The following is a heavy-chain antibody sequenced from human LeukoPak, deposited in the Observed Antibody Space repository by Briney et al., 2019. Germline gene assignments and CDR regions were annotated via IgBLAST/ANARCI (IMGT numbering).Heavy chain of an antibody. CDR2: INHSGST. V-gene: IGHV4-39*07. CDR1: GGSISSSSYY. Sequence: TETLSLTCTVSGGSISSSSYYWGWIRQPPGKGLEWNGEINHSGSTNYNPSLKSRVTISVDTSKNQFSLKLSSVTAADTAVYYCARGKGGRSDSSGYYPNWGQGTLVTVSS. J-gene: IGHJ4*02. CDR3: ARGKGGRSDSSGYYPN. D-gene: IGHD3-22*01.